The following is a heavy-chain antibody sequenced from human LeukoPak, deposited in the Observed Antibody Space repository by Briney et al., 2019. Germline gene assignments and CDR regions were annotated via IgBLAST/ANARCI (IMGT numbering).Heavy chain of an antibody. J-gene: IGHJ5*02. CDR3: ARDYVSAHWFDP. CDR1: GGSFSGYY. D-gene: IGHD3-10*01. V-gene: IGHV4-34*01. Sequence: PSETLSLTCAVYGGSFSGYYWNWIRQPPGKGLEWIGEIYHSGSTNYNPSLKSRVTMSVDTSKNQFSLKLRSVTAADTAVYYCARDYVSAHWFDPWGQGTLVTVSS. CDR2: IYHSGST.